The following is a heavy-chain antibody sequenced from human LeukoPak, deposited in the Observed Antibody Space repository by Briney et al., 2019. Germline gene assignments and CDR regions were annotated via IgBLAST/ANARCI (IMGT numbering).Heavy chain of an antibody. Sequence: QAGGSLRLSCAASGFTFSSYAMSWVPQAPGKGLEWVSAISGSGGSTYYADSVKGRFTISRDNSKNTLYLQMNSLRAEDTAVYYCAKDFSSSFDFDYWGQGTLVTVSS. CDR1: GFTFSSYA. V-gene: IGHV3-23*01. D-gene: IGHD6-13*01. CDR2: ISGSGGST. CDR3: AKDFSSSFDFDY. J-gene: IGHJ4*02.